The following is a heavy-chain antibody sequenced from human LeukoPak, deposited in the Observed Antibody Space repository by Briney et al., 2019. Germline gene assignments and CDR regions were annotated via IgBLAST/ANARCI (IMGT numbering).Heavy chain of an antibody. D-gene: IGHD1-26*01. Sequence: GGSLRLSCAPSGFTLTSYWMGSVRQAPGKGLGWVANKKQDGSEKYYVDSVKGRFTISRDNAKNSLYLQMNSLRAEDTAVYYCARGPGVSYRYYYYYGMDVWGQGTTVTVSS. CDR1: GFTLTSYW. V-gene: IGHV3-7*01. CDR2: KKQDGSEK. CDR3: ARGPGVSYRYYYYYGMDV. J-gene: IGHJ6*02.